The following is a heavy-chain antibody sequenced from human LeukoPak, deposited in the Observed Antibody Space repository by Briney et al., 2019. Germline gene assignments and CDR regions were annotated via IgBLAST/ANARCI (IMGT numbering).Heavy chain of an antibody. CDR2: IYYSGST. CDR3: ARWISGTTVIGYSYHHMDV. D-gene: IGHD1-7*01. CDR1: GGSISSYY. V-gene: IGHV4-59*01. Sequence: PSETLSLTCTVSGGSISSYYWSWIRQPPGKGLEWIGYIYYSGSTNYNPSLKGRVTISVDTSKNQFSLKLSSVTAADTAVYYCARWISGTTVIGYSYHHMDVWGKGTTVTVSS. J-gene: IGHJ6*03.